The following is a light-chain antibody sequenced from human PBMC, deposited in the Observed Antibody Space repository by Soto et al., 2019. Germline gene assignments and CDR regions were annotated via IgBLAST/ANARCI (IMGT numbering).Light chain of an antibody. J-gene: IGLJ2*01. CDR1: SSNIGSNY. Sequence: QSVLTQPPSASGTPGQRVTISCSGSSSNIGSNYVYWYQQLPGTAPKLLIYLNNQRPSGVPDRFSGSKSGTSASLAISGLRSEDEGDYYCAAWDDSLSGLFGGGTKLTVL. CDR3: AAWDDSLSGL. CDR2: LNN. V-gene: IGLV1-47*02.